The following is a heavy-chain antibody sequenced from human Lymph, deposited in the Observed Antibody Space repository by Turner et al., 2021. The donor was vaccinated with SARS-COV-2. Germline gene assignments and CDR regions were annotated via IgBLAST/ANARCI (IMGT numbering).Heavy chain of an antibody. Sequence: EVQLLESGGGVVQPGGSLRLSCAASGFTFDDYAMHWVRQAPGKCLEWVSLISGDGGGTYYADSVKCRFTISRDNSKNSLSLQMNSLRAEDTALYYCAKDPGYCSGGSCYSRTYFDFWGQGTLVTVSA. CDR1: GFTFDDYA. CDR2: ISGDGGGT. D-gene: IGHD2-15*01. V-gene: IGHV3-43*02. J-gene: IGHJ4*02. CDR3: AKDPGYCSGGSCYSRTYFDF.